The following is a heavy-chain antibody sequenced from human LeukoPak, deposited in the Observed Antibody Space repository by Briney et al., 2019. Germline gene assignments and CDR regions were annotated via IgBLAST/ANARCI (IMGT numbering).Heavy chain of an antibody. V-gene: IGHV3-30*02. CDR3: ARGLRQAGLAPLEF. CDR1: GFSVSLYG. CDR2: LRSDTNSE. Sequence: GGSLRLSCAASGFSVSLYGMHWVRQAPGKGLEWVAFLRSDTNSEHYAVSVKGRFAISRDASKDTLNLQMRSLRVEDTALYYCARGLRQAGLAPLEFWGQGTQVIVSS. D-gene: IGHD3-10*01. J-gene: IGHJ4*02.